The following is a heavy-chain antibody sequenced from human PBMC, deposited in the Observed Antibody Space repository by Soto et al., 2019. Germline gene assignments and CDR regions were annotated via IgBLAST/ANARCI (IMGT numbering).Heavy chain of an antibody. V-gene: IGHV5-51*01. CDR1: GYRFTNYW. CDR3: ARSGGFGDYYYGMDF. D-gene: IGHD3-10*01. CDR2: IYPADSDT. J-gene: IGHJ6*02. Sequence: PGESLKISCKVSGYRFTNYWIGWVRQMPGKGLEWMGIIYPADSDTRYSPPFQGQVTISADESISTAYLQWSRLTASDTAMDYCARSGGFGDYYYGMDFWGQGTTVPVSS.